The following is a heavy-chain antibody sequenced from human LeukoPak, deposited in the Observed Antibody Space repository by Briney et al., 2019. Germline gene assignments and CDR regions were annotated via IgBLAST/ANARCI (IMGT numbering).Heavy chain of an antibody. J-gene: IGHJ5*02. D-gene: IGHD3-22*01. CDR3: AREGAYYDSSGYYRWFDP. CDR1: GFTFRRYW. Sequence: GSLRLSCAASGFTFRRYWVHWVRQAPGKGLVWVSRINSDGSSTSYGDSGKGRFTISRDNAKNTLYLQMNSLRAEDTAVYYCAREGAYYDSSGYYRWFDPWGQGTLVTVSS. V-gene: IGHV3-74*01. CDR2: INSDGSST.